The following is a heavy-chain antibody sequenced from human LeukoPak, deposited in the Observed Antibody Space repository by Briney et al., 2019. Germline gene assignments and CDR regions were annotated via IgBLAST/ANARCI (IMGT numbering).Heavy chain of an antibody. V-gene: IGHV1-69*13. J-gene: IGHJ4*02. CDR3: ARERFLDWGRLGDY. CDR2: IIPIFGTA. CDR1: GGTFSSYA. D-gene: IGHD2/OR15-2a*01. Sequence: SVKVSCKASGGTFSSYAISWVRQAPGQGLEWMGGIIPIFGTANYAQKFQGRVTITADESTSTAYMELSSLRSDDTAVYYCARERFLDWGRLGDYWGQGTLVTVSS.